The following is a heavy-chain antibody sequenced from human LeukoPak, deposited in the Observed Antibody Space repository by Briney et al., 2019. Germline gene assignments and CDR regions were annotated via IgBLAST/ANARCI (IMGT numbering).Heavy chain of an antibody. CDR2: ISGSGGST. V-gene: IGHV3-23*01. Sequence: PGGSLRLSCAASGFTFSSYAMSWVRQAPGKGLEWVSAISGSGGSTYYADSVKGRFTISKVNSKNTLDLQMNILRAEDTAVYYCAKAVDVWGSYRPYYFDYWGQGTLVTVSS. CDR3: AKAVDVWGSYRPYYFDY. CDR1: GFTFSSYA. J-gene: IGHJ4*02. D-gene: IGHD3-16*02.